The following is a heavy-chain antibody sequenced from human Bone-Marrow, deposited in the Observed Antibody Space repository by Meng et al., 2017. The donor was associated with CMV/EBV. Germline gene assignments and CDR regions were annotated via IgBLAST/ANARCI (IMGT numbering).Heavy chain of an antibody. J-gene: IGHJ3*01. V-gene: IGHV3-23*01. Sequence: GESLKISCAASGFTFDDYGMSWVRQAPGKGLDWVSSISGSGATTNYADSVKGRFTISRDNSKPIVYLQMNSLRDEDTAVYYCAKYLLPSLIIMSPAVDVWGQGPMVPV. CDR2: ISGSGATT. D-gene: IGHD3-16*01. CDR3: AKYLLPSLIIMSPAVDV. CDR1: GFTFDDYG.